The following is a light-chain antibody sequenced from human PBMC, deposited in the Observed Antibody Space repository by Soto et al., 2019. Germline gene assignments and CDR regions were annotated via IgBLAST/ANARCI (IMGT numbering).Light chain of an antibody. V-gene: IGLV2-8*01. CDR2: EVN. CDR1: SSDVGGYDY. J-gene: IGLJ2*01. CDR3: SSYAGSNNVI. Sequence: QSVLTQPPSASGSPGQSVTISCTGTSSDVGGYDYVSWYQQHPGKAPKLIIYEVNKRPSGVPDRCSGSKSGNTASLTVSGLQAEDEADYYCSSYAGSNNVIFGGGTKVTVL.